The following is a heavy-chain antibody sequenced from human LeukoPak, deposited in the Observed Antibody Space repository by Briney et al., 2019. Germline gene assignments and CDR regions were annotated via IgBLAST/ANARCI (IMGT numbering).Heavy chain of an antibody. D-gene: IGHD3-22*01. J-gene: IGHJ3*02. V-gene: IGHV4-39*01. CDR2: IYDSGST. Sequence: SETLSLTWTVSGGSISSSSYYWGWIRQPPGKGLEWIGSIYDSGSTYYNPSLKSRVTISVATSKNQFPLKLRSVTAADTAVYYCARHIAYYYDSSGQEDAFDIWGQGTMVTVSS. CDR3: ARHIAYYYDSSGQEDAFDI. CDR1: GGSISSSSYY.